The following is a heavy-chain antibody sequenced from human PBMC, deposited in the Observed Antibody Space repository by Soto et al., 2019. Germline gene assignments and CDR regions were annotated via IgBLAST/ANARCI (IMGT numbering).Heavy chain of an antibody. CDR1: GGTISRYY. CDR3: ARDLWGYCGTDCYPLDV. CDR2: MYNTGST. J-gene: IGHJ6*02. D-gene: IGHD2-21*02. V-gene: IGHV4-59*01. Sequence: QVQLQESGPGLVKPSETLSLTCTVSGGTISRYYWSWIRQPPGKGLEWIGYMYNTGSTVYNPSFNSRVTISVDTSKNQSSLTLNSVTAADTAVYYCARDLWGYCGTDCYPLDVWGQGTTVTVSS.